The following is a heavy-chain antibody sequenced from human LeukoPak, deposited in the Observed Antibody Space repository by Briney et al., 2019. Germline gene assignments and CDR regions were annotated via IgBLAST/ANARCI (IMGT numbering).Heavy chain of an antibody. Sequence: SETLSLTRAVYGGSFSGYYWSWIRPPPGKGLEWIGEINHSGSTNYNPSLKSRVTISVDTSKNQFSLKLSSVTAADTAVYYCARTRGRIMITFGGVHFDYWGQGTLVTVSS. CDR3: ARTRGRIMITFGGVHFDY. V-gene: IGHV4-34*01. CDR2: INHSGST. J-gene: IGHJ4*02. D-gene: IGHD3-16*01. CDR1: GGSFSGYY.